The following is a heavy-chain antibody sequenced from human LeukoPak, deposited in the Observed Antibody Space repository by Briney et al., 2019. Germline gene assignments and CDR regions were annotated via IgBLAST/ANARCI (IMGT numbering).Heavy chain of an antibody. CDR1: GFTFSSYA. D-gene: IGHD6-19*01. J-gene: IGHJ4*02. CDR2: ISGSGGST. Sequence: GGSLRLSCAASGFTFSSYAMSWVRQAPGKGLEWVSAISGSGGSTYYADSVKGRFTISRDNSKNTLYLQMNSLRAEDTAVYYCARDHSGWTQFDYWGQGTLVTVSS. CDR3: ARDHSGWTQFDY. V-gene: IGHV3-23*01.